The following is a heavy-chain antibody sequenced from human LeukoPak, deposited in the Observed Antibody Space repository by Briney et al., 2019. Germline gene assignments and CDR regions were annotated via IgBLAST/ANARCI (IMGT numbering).Heavy chain of an antibody. CDR1: GGSISSYY. CDR2: IYYSGST. J-gene: IGHJ4*02. Sequence: SETLSLTCTVSGGSISSYYWSWIRQPPGKGLEWIGYIYYSGSTNYNPSLKSRVTISVDTSKNQFSLKLSSVTAADTAVYNCARGGVYSGYDQPSDYWGQGTLVTVSS. D-gene: IGHD5-12*01. V-gene: IGHV4-59*01. CDR3: ARGGVYSGYDQPSDY.